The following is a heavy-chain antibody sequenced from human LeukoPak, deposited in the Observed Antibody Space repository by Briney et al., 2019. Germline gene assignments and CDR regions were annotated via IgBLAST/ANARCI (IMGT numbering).Heavy chain of an antibody. CDR3: VGGRIAVSKDAIDY. CDR1: GTSISSSTYY. D-gene: IGHD6-19*01. Sequence: SETLSLTCPVSGTSISSSTYYCGIIRQPPGKGLEWIGSIFDSGTTYYNPSLKSRVTISVDTSKNQFSLKLRSVTAADTVVYYCVGGRIAVSKDAIDYWGQGTLVTVSS. J-gene: IGHJ4*02. V-gene: IGHV4-39*02. CDR2: IFDSGTT.